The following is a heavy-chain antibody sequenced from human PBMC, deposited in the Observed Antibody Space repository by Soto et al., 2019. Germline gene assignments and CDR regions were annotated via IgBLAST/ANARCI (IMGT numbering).Heavy chain of an antibody. CDR3: AKDQRVVATTLFDS. Sequence: QVQLVESGGGVVQPGRSLRLSCAASGFTFSSYGMQWVRQAPGKGLEWVAVISYDGSNKYYADSVKGRFTITRDNSKNTLYLQMNSLRAEDTAVYYCAKDQRVVATTLFDSWGQGTLVTVSS. CDR1: GFTFSSYG. J-gene: IGHJ4*02. D-gene: IGHD5-12*01. CDR2: ISYDGSNK. V-gene: IGHV3-30*18.